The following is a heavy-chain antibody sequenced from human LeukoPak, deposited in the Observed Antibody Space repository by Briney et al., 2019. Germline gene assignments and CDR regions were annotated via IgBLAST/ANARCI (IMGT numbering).Heavy chain of an antibody. D-gene: IGHD2-15*01. J-gene: IGHJ4*02. CDR3: ARYCSGVGCYSGLDY. CDR2: ITGSGGIT. V-gene: IGHV3-23*01. Sequence: PGGSLRLSCAASGFTFSNYFMTWVRQPPGKGLEWVSTITGSGGITYYADSMKGRFTISRDNSKNTLHLHMNSLRAEDTAFYYCARYCSGVGCYSGLDYWGQGTLVTVSS. CDR1: GFTFSNYF.